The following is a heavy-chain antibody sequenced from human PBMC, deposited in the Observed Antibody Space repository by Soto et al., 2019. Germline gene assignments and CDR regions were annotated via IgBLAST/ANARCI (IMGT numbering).Heavy chain of an antibody. CDR1: GGSISSSNW. V-gene: IGHV4-4*02. CDR3: ARGHIVVVVAATPVNWFDP. D-gene: IGHD2-15*01. Sequence: SETLSLTCAVSGGSISSSNWWSWVRQPPGKGLEWIGEIYHSGSTNYNPSLKSRVTISVDKSKNQFSLKLSSVTAADTAVYYCARGHIVVVVAATPVNWFDPWGQGTLVTVSS. CDR2: IYHSGST. J-gene: IGHJ5*02.